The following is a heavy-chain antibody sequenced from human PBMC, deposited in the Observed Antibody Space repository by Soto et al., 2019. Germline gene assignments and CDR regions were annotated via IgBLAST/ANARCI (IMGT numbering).Heavy chain of an antibody. D-gene: IGHD3-3*01. V-gene: IGHV1-58*02. J-gene: IGHJ4*02. CDR3: AASSYYDFWSGYPRIFDY. Sequence: ASVKVSCKASGYDVTRYYIHWVRQGPGQGLEWIGWIVVGSGNTNYAQKFQERVTITRDMSTSTAYMELSSLRSEDTAVYYCAASSYYDFWSGYPRIFDYWRQGTLVTVS. CDR2: IVVGSGNT. CDR1: GYDVTRYY.